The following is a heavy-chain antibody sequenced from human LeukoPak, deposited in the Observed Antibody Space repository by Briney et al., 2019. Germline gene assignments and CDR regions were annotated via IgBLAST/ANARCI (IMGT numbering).Heavy chain of an antibody. CDR1: GYSFTSYW. V-gene: IGHV5-51*01. J-gene: IGHJ4*02. CDR2: IYPGDSDT. Sequence: GASLQISCKGSGYSFTSYWIGWVRQLPGKGLEWMGIIYPGDSDTRYSPSFQGQVTISADKSISTAYLQWSSLKASDTAMYYCARLILLHSSGWLDYWGQGTLVTVSS. CDR3: ARLILLHSSGWLDY. D-gene: IGHD6-19*01.